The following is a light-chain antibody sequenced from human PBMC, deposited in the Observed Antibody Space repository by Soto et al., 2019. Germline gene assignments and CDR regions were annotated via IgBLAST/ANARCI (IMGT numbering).Light chain of an antibody. V-gene: IGLV1-47*02. J-gene: IGLJ2*01. CDR2: SNN. CDR1: SSNIGSNF. Sequence: QSVLTQPPSASWTPGQRVTISCSGSSSNIGSNFVYWYQHLTGTAPKLLIYSNNQRTSGVPDRFSGSRSGTSASLDIRGLRSDDEADYYCAAWDDSLSGGYVVFGGWTKLTVL. CDR3: AAWDDSLSGGYVV.